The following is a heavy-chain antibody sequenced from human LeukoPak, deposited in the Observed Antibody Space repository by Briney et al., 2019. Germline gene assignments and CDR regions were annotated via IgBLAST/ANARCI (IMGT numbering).Heavy chain of an antibody. Sequence: SVKVSCKASGGTFSSYAISWVRQAPGQGLEWMGRIIPILGIANYAQKFQGRVTITADKSTSTAYMELSSLRSEDTAVYYYARVYYYYGMDVWGQGTTVTVSS. CDR1: GGTFSSYA. CDR3: ARVYYYYGMDV. J-gene: IGHJ6*02. CDR2: IIPILGIA. V-gene: IGHV1-69*04.